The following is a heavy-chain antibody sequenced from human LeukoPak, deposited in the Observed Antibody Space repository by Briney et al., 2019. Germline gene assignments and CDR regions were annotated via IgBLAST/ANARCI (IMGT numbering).Heavy chain of an antibody. D-gene: IGHD3-22*01. Sequence: GGSLRLSCAASGFPFSGYAMHWVRQAPGKGLEWVAVMSHDGTNKYYADSVKGRFTISRDNSKNTLYLQMDSLRTEDTAVYYCARHRGPSLHSSGYFDYWGQGTLVTVSS. CDR3: ARHRGPSLHSSGYFDY. J-gene: IGHJ4*02. CDR2: MSHDGTNK. V-gene: IGHV3-30-3*01. CDR1: GFPFSGYA.